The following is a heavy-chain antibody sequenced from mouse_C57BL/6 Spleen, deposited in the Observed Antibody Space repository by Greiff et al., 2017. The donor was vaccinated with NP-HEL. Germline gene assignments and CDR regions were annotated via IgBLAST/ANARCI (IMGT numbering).Heavy chain of an antibody. CDR3: ARSPYYGSSYFDY. CDR2: INPNNGGT. V-gene: IGHV1-18*01. J-gene: IGHJ2*01. Sequence: EVQLQESGPELVKPGASVKIPCKASGYTFTDYNMDWVKQSHGKSLEWIGDINPNNGGTIYNQKFKGKATLTVDKSSSTAYMELRSLTSEDTAVYYCARSPYYGSSYFDYWGQGTTLTVSS. D-gene: IGHD1-1*01. CDR1: GYTFTDYN.